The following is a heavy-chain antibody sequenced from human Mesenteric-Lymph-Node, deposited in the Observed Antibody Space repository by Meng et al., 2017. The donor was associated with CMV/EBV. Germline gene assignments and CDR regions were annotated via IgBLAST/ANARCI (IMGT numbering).Heavy chain of an antibody. V-gene: IGHV3-23*01. D-gene: IGHD4-17*01. CDR1: GFPFTSYA. J-gene: IGHJ3*02. CDR3: ARDKAYGDEDYDAFDI. Sequence: GESLKISCAASGFPFTSYALSWVRQAPGKGLEWVSSISGSGGSTYHSDSVKGRFTISRDNSKNTLYLQMNSLRAEDTAVYYCARDKAYGDEDYDAFDIWGQGTMVTVSS. CDR2: ISGSGGST.